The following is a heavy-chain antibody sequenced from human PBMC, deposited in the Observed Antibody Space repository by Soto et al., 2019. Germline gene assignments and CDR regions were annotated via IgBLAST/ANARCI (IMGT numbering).Heavy chain of an antibody. V-gene: IGHV4-31*03. CDR2: IYYSGST. Sequence: QVQLQESGPGLVKPSQTLSLTCTVSGGSISSGGYYWSWIRQHPGKGLEWIGYIYYSGSTYYNRSRKSRFTLSVDTSTIQFSLKLSSVPAADTAVYYCARAYGSGYMDVWGQGTTVTVSS. CDR3: ARAYGSGYMDV. D-gene: IGHD3-10*01. J-gene: IGHJ6*02. CDR1: GGSISSGGYY.